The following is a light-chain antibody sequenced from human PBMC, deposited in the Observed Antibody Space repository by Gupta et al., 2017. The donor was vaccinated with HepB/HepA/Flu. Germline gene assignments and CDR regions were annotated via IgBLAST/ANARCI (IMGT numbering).Light chain of an antibody. CDR3: QQRINWHPVLS. Sequence: EIVLTQLPATLSLSPGERATLSCRASQSVSIYLAWYQHKPGQPPRLLIYDASNRATGIKARCSGSGDGTDFNLTISSRDPEEYAVYYCQQRINWHPVLSFGHGTKVEIK. J-gene: IGKJ3*01. V-gene: IGKV3-11*01. CDR2: DAS. CDR1: QSVSIY.